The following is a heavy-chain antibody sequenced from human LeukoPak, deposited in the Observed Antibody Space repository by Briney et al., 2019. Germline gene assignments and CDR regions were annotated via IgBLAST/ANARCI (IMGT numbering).Heavy chain of an antibody. J-gene: IGHJ4*02. CDR3: ARVGGGSEGYFDY. Sequence: GGSLRLSCAASGFTVSSNYMSWVRQAPGKGLEWVSVIYSGGSTYYADSVKGRFTISRDNSKNTLYLQMNSLRAEDTAVYYCARVGGGSEGYFDYWGQGTLVTVSS. CDR2: IYSGGST. CDR1: GFTVSSNY. V-gene: IGHV3-53*01. D-gene: IGHD1-26*01.